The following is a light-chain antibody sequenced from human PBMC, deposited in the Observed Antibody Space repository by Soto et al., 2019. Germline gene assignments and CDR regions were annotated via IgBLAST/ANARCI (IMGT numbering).Light chain of an antibody. J-gene: IGKJ4*01. CDR1: QGIAPY. V-gene: IGKV1-27*01. CDR2: ATS. Sequence: DVQMTQSPSSLSAFVGDRVTITCRASQGIAPYLACFQQKPGKVPKLLVYATSTLQSGVPSRFSGSGSGTDFTLTISSLQPADVATYYCQKYNTAPLTFGGGTKVEIK. CDR3: QKYNTAPLT.